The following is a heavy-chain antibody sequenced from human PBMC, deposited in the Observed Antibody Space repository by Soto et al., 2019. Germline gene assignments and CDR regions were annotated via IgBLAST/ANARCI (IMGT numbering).Heavy chain of an antibody. D-gene: IGHD3-3*01. J-gene: IGHJ6*02. V-gene: IGHV6-1*01. Sequence: PSQTLSLTCAISGDSVSSNSAAWNWIRQSPSRGLEWLGRTYYRSKWYNDYAVSVKSRITINPDTSKNQFSLQLNSVTPEDTAVYYCARAPTPYYDFWSGYYMCGGRHYYYGMDVWGQGTTVTVSS. CDR2: TYYRSKWYN. CDR3: ARAPTPYYDFWSGYYMCGGRHYYYGMDV. CDR1: GDSVSSNSAA.